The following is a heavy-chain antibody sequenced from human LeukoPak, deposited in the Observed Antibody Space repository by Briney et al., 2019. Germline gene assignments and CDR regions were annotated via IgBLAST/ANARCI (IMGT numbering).Heavy chain of an antibody. CDR3: ASDPRGRTSY. Sequence: SETLSLTCTVPGGSISSSSYYWGWIRPPPGKGRGWIRRIYYSGSTYYNPSLTSHVTISVDTSKNQVSLKLSSVTAADTAVYYCASDPRGRTSYWGQGTLVTVSS. J-gene: IGHJ4*02. D-gene: IGHD1-14*01. V-gene: IGHV4-39*01. CDR2: IYYSGST. CDR1: GGSISSSSYY.